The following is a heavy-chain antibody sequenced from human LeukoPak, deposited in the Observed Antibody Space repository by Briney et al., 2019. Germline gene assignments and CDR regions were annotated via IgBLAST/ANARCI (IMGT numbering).Heavy chain of an antibody. Sequence: PSETLSLTCTVSGGSISSYYWSWIRQPPGKGLEWIGYIYYSGGTNYNPSLKSRVTISVDTSKNQFSLKLSSVTAADTAVYYCARPYCSSTSCYGAFDIWGQGTMVTVSS. CDR3: ARPYCSSTSCYGAFDI. V-gene: IGHV4-59*01. D-gene: IGHD2-2*01. CDR1: GGSISSYY. CDR2: IYYSGGT. J-gene: IGHJ3*02.